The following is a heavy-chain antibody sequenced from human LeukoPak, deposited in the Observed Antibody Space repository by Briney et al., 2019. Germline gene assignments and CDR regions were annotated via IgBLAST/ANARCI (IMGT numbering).Heavy chain of an antibody. V-gene: IGHV3-21*01. Sequence: GSLRLSCAASRFTFSSYSMNWVRQAPGKGLEWVSSISSSGSYIYYADSVKGRFTISRDNAKNSLYLQMNSLRAEDTAVYYCARDGPTVVTPRWYFDLWGRDTLVTVSS. J-gene: IGHJ2*01. CDR1: RFTFSSYS. CDR3: ARDGPTVVTPRWYFDL. CDR2: ISSSGSYI. D-gene: IGHD4-23*01.